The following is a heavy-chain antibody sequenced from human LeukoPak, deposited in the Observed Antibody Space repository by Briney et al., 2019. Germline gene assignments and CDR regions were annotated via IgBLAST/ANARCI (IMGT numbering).Heavy chain of an antibody. CDR3: AREEGIAAAFIDY. V-gene: IGHV1-69*05. Sequence: GSSVKVSCKASGGTFSSYAISWVRQAPGQGLEWMGGIIPIFGTANYAQKFQGRVTMTRDTSTSTVYMELSSLRSEDTAVYYCAREEGIAAAFIDYWGQGTLVTVSS. J-gene: IGHJ4*02. D-gene: IGHD6-13*01. CDR2: IIPIFGTA. CDR1: GGTFSSYA.